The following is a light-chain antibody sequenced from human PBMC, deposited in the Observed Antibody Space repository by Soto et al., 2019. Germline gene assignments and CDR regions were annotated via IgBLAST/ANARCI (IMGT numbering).Light chain of an antibody. CDR1: QSIRSY. CDR3: QQRSNWPPIT. J-gene: IGKJ5*01. V-gene: IGKV3-11*01. Sequence: EIVLTQSPATLSLSPGERATLSCRASQSIRSYLAWYQQKPGQAPRLLIYDASNRATDIPARFSGSGSGTDFTLTISSLEPEDCAVYYCQQRSNWPPITFGQGTRLEIK. CDR2: DAS.